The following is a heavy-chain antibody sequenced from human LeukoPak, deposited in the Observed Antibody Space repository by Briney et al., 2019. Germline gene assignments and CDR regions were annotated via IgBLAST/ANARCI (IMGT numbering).Heavy chain of an antibody. J-gene: IGHJ4*02. Sequence: GGSLRLSCAASGFTFSSYGMSWVRQAPGKVLEWVSGISGSGNNTYYADSVKGRFTISRDNSKNTLYLQMNSLRAVDTAVYSCAKDQFYDILTPYDFWGQGTLVTVSS. CDR3: AKDQFYDILTPYDF. V-gene: IGHV3-23*01. CDR2: ISGSGNNT. CDR1: GFTFSSYG. D-gene: IGHD3-9*01.